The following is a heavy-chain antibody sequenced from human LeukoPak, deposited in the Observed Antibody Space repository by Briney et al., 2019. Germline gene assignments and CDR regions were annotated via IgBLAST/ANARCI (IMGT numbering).Heavy chain of an antibody. Sequence: SETLSLTCTVSGGSISSYYWSWIRQPAGKGLEWIGRIYTSGSTNYNPSLKSRVTMSVDTSNNQFSLKLSSVTAADTAVYYCARERLYGSGSYSYYYYDMDVWGQGTTVTVSS. CDR3: ARERLYGSGSYSYYYYDMDV. J-gene: IGHJ6*02. D-gene: IGHD3-10*01. CDR2: IYTSGST. CDR1: GGSISSYY. V-gene: IGHV4-4*07.